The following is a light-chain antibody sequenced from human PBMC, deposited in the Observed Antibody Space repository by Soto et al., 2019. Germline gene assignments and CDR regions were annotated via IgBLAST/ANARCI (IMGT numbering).Light chain of an antibody. J-gene: IGLJ1*01. CDR3: SSYTSSSTLVV. V-gene: IGLV2-14*01. CDR1: SSDVGGYNY. CDR2: DVS. Sequence: QSVLTQPASVSGSPGQSITISCTGTSSDVGGYNYVSWYQQHPGKAPKLMIYDVSNRPSGVSNRFSGSESGNTASLTISGLQAEDEADYYCSSYTSSSTLVVFGTGTKVTV.